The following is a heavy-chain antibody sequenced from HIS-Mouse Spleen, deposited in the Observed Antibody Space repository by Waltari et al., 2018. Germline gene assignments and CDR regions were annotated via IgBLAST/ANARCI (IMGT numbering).Heavy chain of an antibody. CDR3: ARDRELYFDY. Sequence: QLQLQESGPGLVKPSETLSLTCTVSGGSIRSSSYYWGWIRQPPGKGLEWIGSIYYSGSTYYNPSLKSRVTISVDTSKNQFSLKLSSVTAADTAVYYCARDRELYFDYWGQGTLVTVSS. CDR2: IYYSGST. V-gene: IGHV4-39*07. D-gene: IGHD1-26*01. J-gene: IGHJ4*02. CDR1: GGSIRSSSYY.